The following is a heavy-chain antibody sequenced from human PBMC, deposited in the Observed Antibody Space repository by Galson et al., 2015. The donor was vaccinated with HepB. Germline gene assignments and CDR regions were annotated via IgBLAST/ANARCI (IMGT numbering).Heavy chain of an antibody. J-gene: IGHJ6*02. CDR1: GYSFTSHG. D-gene: IGHD3-10*01. V-gene: IGHV1-18*01. CDR3: ARLRGSGSYGSYYYGMDV. CDR2: ISAYNGNT. Sequence: QSGAEVKKPGESLKISCKGSGYSFTSHGISWVRQAPGQGLEWMGWISAYNGNTNYTQKLQGRVTMTTDTSTSTAYMELRSLRSGDTAVYYCARLRGSGSYGSYYYGMDVWGQGTTVTVSS.